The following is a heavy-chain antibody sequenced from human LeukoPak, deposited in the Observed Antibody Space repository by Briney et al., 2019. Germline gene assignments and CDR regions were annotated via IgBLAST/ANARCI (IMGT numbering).Heavy chain of an antibody. CDR3: ARLLSGWYLADY. CDR1: GFTFSNYN. V-gene: IGHV3-48*01. CDR2: ITSSSNTV. D-gene: IGHD6-19*01. Sequence: GGSLRLSCAASGFTFSNYNMFWARQAPGKGLEWVSYITSSSNTVHYADSVKGRFTLTRDNAKSSLYLQMNSLRAEDTAIYYCARLLSGWYLADYWGQGTLVTVSS. J-gene: IGHJ4*02.